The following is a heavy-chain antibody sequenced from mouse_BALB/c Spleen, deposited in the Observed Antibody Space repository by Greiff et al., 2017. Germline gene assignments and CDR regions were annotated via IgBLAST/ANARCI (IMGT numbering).Heavy chain of an antibody. Sequence: EVQLVEPGGGLVQPGGSRKLSCAASGFTFSSFGMHWVRQAPEKGLEWVAYISSGSSTIYYADTVKGRFTISRDNPKNTLFLQMTSLRSEDTAMYYCAISPYGYYFDYWGQGTTLTVSS. CDR2: ISSGSSTI. J-gene: IGHJ2*01. CDR3: AISPYGYYFDY. CDR1: GFTFSSFG. D-gene: IGHD2-2*01. V-gene: IGHV5-17*02.